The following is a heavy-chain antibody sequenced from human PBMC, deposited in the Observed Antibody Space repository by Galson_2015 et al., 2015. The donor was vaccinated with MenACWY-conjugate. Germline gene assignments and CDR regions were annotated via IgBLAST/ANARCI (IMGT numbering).Heavy chain of an antibody. D-gene: IGHD6-19*01. J-gene: IGHJ3*01. CDR2: IKHDGSGK. CDR1: GFTFSNSW. V-gene: IGHV3-7*01. Sequence: SLRLSCATSGFTFSNSWMGWIRQAPGKGLEWVANIKHDGSGKFYVDSVKGRVIISRDNAKNSLYLQMDSLRAEDTAVYFCARAKEQWLSKSFDVSGQATLVTLSS. CDR3: ARAKEQWLSKSFDV.